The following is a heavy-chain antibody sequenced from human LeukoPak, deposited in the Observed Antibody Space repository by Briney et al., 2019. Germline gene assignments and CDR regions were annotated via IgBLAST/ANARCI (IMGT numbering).Heavy chain of an antibody. V-gene: IGHV4-59*08. CDR2: IYYSGST. D-gene: IGHD3-9*01. J-gene: IGHJ4*02. CDR1: GGSISSYY. CDR3: ARTYYDSLTGHVSYFDY. Sequence: SETLSLTCTVSGGSISSYYWSWIRQPPGKGMEWIGYIYYSGSTNYNPSLKSRVTISVDTPKNQFSLKLSSVTAADTAVYYCARTYYDSLTGHVSYFDYWGQGTLVTVSS.